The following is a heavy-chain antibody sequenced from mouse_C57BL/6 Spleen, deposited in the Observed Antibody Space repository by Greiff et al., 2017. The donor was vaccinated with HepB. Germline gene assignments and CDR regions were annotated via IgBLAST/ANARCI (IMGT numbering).Heavy chain of an antibody. D-gene: IGHD1-1*01. CDR1: GFTFSSYT. Sequence: EVMLVESGGGLVKPGGSLKLSCAASGFTFSSYTMSWVRQTPEKRLEWVATISGGGGNTYYPDSVKGRFTISRGNAKNTLYLQMSSLRSEDTALYYCARRYYGSSSYYFDYWGQGTTLTVSS. V-gene: IGHV5-9*01. J-gene: IGHJ2*01. CDR3: ARRYYGSSSYYFDY. CDR2: ISGGGGNT.